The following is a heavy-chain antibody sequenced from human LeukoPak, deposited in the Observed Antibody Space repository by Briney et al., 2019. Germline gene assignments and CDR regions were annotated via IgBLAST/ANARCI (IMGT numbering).Heavy chain of an antibody. CDR3: ARGPDYGVLVN. CDR1: GGSFSGYY. Sequence: WETLSLTCAVYGGSFSGYYWSWVRQPPGKGLEWIGEINHSGSTNYYPSLKSRVTISVDTSKNQFSLKLSSVTAADTAVYYCARGPDYGVLVNWGEGTLVTVSS. CDR2: INHSGST. V-gene: IGHV4-34*01. D-gene: IGHD4-17*01. J-gene: IGHJ4*02.